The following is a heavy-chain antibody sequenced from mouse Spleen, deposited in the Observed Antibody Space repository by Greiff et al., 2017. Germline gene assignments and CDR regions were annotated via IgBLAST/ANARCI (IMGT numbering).Heavy chain of an antibody. V-gene: IGHV1S137*01. J-gene: IGHJ3*01. CDR2: ISTYYGDA. D-gene: IGHD1-2*01. CDR3: ARGHYYGPWFAY. Sequence: VQLQQSGAELVRPGVSVKISCKGSGYTFTDYAMHWVKQSHAKSLEWVGVISTYYGDASYNQKFKGKATMTVDKSSSTAYMELARLTSEDSAIYYCARGHYYGPWFAYWGQGTLVTVSA. CDR1: GYTFTDYA.